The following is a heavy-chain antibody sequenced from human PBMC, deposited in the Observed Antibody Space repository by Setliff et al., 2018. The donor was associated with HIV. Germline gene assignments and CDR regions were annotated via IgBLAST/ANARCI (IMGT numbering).Heavy chain of an antibody. J-gene: IGHJ4*02. CDR2: ISSSSSTI. CDR1: GFTFSSYS. Sequence: LRLSCAASGFTFSSYSMNWVRQAPGKGLEWVSYISSSSSTIYYADSVRGRFTISRDNAKNSLYLQMNSLRGEDTAVYFCVPHYHVEWGQGTLVTVSS. V-gene: IGHV3-48*04. D-gene: IGHD3-10*01. CDR3: VPHYHVE.